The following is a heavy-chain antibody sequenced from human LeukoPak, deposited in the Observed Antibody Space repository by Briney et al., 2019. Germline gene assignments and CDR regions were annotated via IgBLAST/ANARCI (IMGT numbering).Heavy chain of an antibody. CDR1: GITFSNYS. Sequence: PGGSLRLSCAASGITFSNYSMNRVRQAPGKGLEWVSSISSTSSFINYADSVKGRFTISRDNAKNSLYLQMNSLRAEDTAVYYCARGGYDFWSGYVPFDYWGQGTLVTVSS. D-gene: IGHD3-3*01. CDR2: ISSTSSFI. CDR3: ARGGYDFWSGYVPFDY. J-gene: IGHJ4*02. V-gene: IGHV3-21*01.